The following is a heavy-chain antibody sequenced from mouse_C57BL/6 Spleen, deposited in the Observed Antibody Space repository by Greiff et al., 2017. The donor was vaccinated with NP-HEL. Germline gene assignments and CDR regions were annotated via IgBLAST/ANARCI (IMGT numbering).Heavy chain of an antibody. V-gene: IGHV1-55*01. J-gene: IGHJ2*01. CDR1: GYTFTSYW. CDR3: ARTYYPYFDY. D-gene: IGHD1-1*01. CDR2: IYPGSGST. Sequence: QVQLQQPGAELVKPGASVKMSCKASGYTFTSYWITWVKQRPGQGLEWIGDIYPGSGSTNYNEKFKSKATLTVDKSSSTAYMQLSSLTSEDSAVYYCARTYYPYFDYWGQGTTLTVSS.